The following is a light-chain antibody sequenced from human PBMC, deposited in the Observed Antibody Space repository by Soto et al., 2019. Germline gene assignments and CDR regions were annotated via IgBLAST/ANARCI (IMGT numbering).Light chain of an antibody. Sequence: EIVLTQSPATLSLSPGERATLSCRASQTVSSSLAWYQQKPGQAPRLLIYEASNRATGIPARFSGSGSGADFTLTISSLEPEDFAVYYCQQYNNWPPYTFGQGTKLEIK. J-gene: IGKJ2*01. CDR2: EAS. V-gene: IGKV3-11*01. CDR3: QQYNNWPPYT. CDR1: QTVSSS.